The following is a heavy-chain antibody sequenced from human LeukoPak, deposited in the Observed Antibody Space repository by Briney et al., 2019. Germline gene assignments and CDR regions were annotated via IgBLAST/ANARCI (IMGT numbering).Heavy chain of an antibody. J-gene: IGHJ5*02. Sequence: SETLSLTCTVSGGSISGYYWSWIRQPPGKGLEWIGYIYYSGSTNYNPSLKSRVTISVDTSKNQFSLKLSSVTAADTAVYYCARRMYYYDSSGYGGYWLDPWGQGTLVTVSS. V-gene: IGHV4-59*08. CDR3: ARRMYYYDSSGYGGYWLDP. CDR1: GGSISGYY. CDR2: IYYSGST. D-gene: IGHD3-22*01.